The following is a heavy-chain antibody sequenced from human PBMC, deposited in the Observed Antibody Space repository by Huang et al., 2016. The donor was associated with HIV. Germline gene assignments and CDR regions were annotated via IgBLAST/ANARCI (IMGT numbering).Heavy chain of an antibody. Sequence: QVHLVQSGAEVKKPGASVKVSCKASGYTFTNYDINWVRQAPGRGLEWMGWMNPNTGNTGFAQSFQGRVTMTRKTAITTAYMELTSLTSEDTAVYYCARSAYGDLDYWGLGTLVIDSS. D-gene: IGHD4-17*01. CDR1: GYTFTNYD. V-gene: IGHV1-8*02. CDR3: ARSAYGDLDY. CDR2: MNPNTGNT. J-gene: IGHJ4*02.